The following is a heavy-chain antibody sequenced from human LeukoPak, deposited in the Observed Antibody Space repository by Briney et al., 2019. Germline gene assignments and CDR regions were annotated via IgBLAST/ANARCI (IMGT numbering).Heavy chain of an antibody. Sequence: GGSLRLSCAASGLTISSYSMNWVRQAPGKGLQWVSYISSSSSTIYYADSVKGRFTISRDNAKNSLYLQMNSLRAEDTAVYYCARRSGIAVAGAFDYWGQGTLVTVSS. CDR2: ISSSSSTI. J-gene: IGHJ4*02. D-gene: IGHD6-19*01. CDR3: ARRSGIAVAGAFDY. CDR1: GLTISSYS. V-gene: IGHV3-48*01.